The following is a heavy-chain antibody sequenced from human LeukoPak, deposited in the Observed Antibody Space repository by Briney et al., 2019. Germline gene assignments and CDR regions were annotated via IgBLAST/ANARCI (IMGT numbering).Heavy chain of an antibody. CDR1: GFTFSDHY. Sequence: QTGGSLRLSCAASGFTFSDHYMDWVRQAAGKGLEWVGRIRNKANSYTTEYAASVKGRFTISRDDSKNSLYLQMNSLKTEDTAVYYCASGAARHYYGSGSYSDYWGQGTLVTVSS. CDR2: IRNKANSYTT. CDR3: ASGAARHYYGSGSYSDY. J-gene: IGHJ4*02. D-gene: IGHD3-10*01. V-gene: IGHV3-72*01.